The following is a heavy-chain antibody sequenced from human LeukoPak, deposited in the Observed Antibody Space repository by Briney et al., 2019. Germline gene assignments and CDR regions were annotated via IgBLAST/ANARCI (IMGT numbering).Heavy chain of an antibody. V-gene: IGHV3-9*01. Sequence: GGSLRLSCAASGFTFDDYAMHWVRQAPGKGLEWVSGISWNSGSIGYADSVKGRFTISRDNAKNSLYLQMNSLRAEDTALYYCARSPRSGWTNWFDPWGQGTLVTVSS. CDR3: ARSPRSGWTNWFDP. D-gene: IGHD6-19*01. CDR1: GFTFDDYA. J-gene: IGHJ5*02. CDR2: ISWNSGSI.